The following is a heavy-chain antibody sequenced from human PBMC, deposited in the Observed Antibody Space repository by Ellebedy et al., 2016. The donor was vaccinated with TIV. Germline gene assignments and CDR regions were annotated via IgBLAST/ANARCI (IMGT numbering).Heavy chain of an antibody. Sequence: GGSLRLXCAASGFNFSIYVMTWVRQAPGKGLEWVSGISGSGYSTFYADSVKGRFTISRDNSKNTLYLQMNSLRVEDTAVYYCAKEAVLLWFGELMGGLDSWGQGTLVTVSS. CDR2: ISGSGYST. V-gene: IGHV3-23*01. CDR1: GFNFSIYV. J-gene: IGHJ5*01. CDR3: AKEAVLLWFGELMGGLDS. D-gene: IGHD3-10*01.